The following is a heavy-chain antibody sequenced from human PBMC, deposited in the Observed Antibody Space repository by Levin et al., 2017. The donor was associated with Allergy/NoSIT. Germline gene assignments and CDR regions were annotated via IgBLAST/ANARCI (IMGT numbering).Heavy chain of an antibody. J-gene: IGHJ1*01. CDR3: ARDRRGSSPLEYFQH. Sequence: GGSLRLSCAASGFTFSSYGMHWVRQAPGKGLEWVAVIWYDGSNKYYADSVKGRFTISRDNSKSTLYLQMNSLRAEDTAVYYCARDRRGSSPLEYFQHWGQGTLVTVSS. CDR2: IWYDGSNK. D-gene: IGHD3-10*01. V-gene: IGHV3-33*01. CDR1: GFTFSSYG.